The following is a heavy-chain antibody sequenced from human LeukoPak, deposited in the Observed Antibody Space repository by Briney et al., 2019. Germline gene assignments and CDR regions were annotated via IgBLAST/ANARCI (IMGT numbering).Heavy chain of an antibody. Sequence: ASVKVSCKASGYTFTSYDINWERQATGQGLEWMGWMNPNSGNTGYAQKFQGRDTITRNTSISTAYMELSSLRSEDTAVYYCARGQGYYYDSSGPQSHASDIWGQGTMVTVSS. CDR2: MNPNSGNT. CDR1: GYTFTSYD. V-gene: IGHV1-8*03. J-gene: IGHJ3*02. D-gene: IGHD3-22*01. CDR3: ARGQGYYYDSSGPQSHASDI.